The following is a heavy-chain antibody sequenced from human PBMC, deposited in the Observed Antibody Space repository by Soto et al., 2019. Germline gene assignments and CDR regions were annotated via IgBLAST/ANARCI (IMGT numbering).Heavy chain of an antibody. V-gene: IGHV4-30-4*01. CDR3: ARDGMEWLLGANYYYGMDV. CDR2: IYYSGST. D-gene: IGHD3-3*01. J-gene: IGHJ6*02. Sequence: QVQLQESGPGLVKPSQTLSLTCTVSGGSISSGDYYWSWIRQPPGKGLEWIGYIYYSGSTYYNPSLKSRVTMSVDTSKNQFSLKLSSVTAADTAVYYCARDGMEWLLGANYYYGMDVWGQGTTVTVSS. CDR1: GGSISSGDYY.